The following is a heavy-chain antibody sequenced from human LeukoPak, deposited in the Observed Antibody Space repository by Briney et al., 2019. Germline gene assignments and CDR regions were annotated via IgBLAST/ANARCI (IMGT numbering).Heavy chain of an antibody. V-gene: IGHV4-34*01. J-gene: IGHJ4*02. CDR1: GGSFSGYY. D-gene: IGHD3-3*01. CDR3: ALYDFWSGYRL. Sequence: PSETLSLTCAVYGGSFSGYYWSWIRQPPGKGLEWIGEINHSGSTNYNPSLKSRVTISVDRSKNQFSLKLSSVTAADTAVYYCALYDFWSGYRLWGQGTLVTVSS. CDR2: INHSGST.